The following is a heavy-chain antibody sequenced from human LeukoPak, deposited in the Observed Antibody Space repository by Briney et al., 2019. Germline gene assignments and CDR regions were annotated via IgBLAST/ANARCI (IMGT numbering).Heavy chain of an antibody. Sequence: SQPLSLTCAISGDSVSSKNGAWNWIRQSPSRGLEWLGRTYYRSKWYDEYADSVKGRVTISPDTSKNQFSLHVYSVTPEDTAVYYCARDLGTSGWYTFDFWGQGTLVTVSS. CDR2: TYYRSKWYD. J-gene: IGHJ5*01. V-gene: IGHV6-1*01. CDR3: ARDLGTSGWYTFDF. D-gene: IGHD6-19*01. CDR1: GDSVSSKNGA.